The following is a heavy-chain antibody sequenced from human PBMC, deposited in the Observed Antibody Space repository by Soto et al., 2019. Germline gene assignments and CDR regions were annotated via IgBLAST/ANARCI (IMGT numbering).Heavy chain of an antibody. CDR2: IWYDGSYK. CDR3: ARKGSGWAFDY. CDR1: GFTLSNYA. V-gene: IGHV3-33*01. D-gene: IGHD6-19*01. Sequence: QVQLVESGGGVVQPGRSLRLSCAASGFTLSNYAMHWVRQAPGKGLEWVAVIWYDGSYKYYADSVKGRFTISRDSSKNTLYLQGNSLRADDTAMYYCARKGSGWAFDYWGQGTLVTVSS. J-gene: IGHJ4*02.